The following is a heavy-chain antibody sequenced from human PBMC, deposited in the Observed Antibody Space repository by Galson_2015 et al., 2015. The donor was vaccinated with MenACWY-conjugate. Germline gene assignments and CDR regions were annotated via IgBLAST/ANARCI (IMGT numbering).Heavy chain of an antibody. J-gene: IGHJ6*02. Sequence: ALRIGGAASGLTFGSSAMSWVRQAPGKGLEWVTALSGSGGSTYYADSVKGRFTISRENSKNTPNLQMNSLRAEDKAVFYCARVFGYQLPIPFFYYYGTDVWGQGTPVTVSS. CDR2: LSGSGGST. CDR3: ARVFGYQLPIPFFYYYGTDV. V-gene: IGHV3-23*01. D-gene: IGHD2-2*01. CDR1: GLTFGSSA.